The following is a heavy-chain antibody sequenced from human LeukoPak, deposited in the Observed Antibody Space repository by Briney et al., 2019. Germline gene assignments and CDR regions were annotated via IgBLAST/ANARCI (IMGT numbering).Heavy chain of an antibody. CDR1: GGSISSGGYS. V-gene: IGHV4-30-2*03. CDR2: IYHSGST. CDR3: ARQEGPGPGIAAFLTDY. Sequence: SETLSLTCAVSGGSISSGGYSWSWIRQPPGKGLEWIGYIYHSGSTYYNPSLKSRVTISVDTSKNQFSLKLSSVTAADTAVYYCARQEGPGPGIAAFLTDYWGQGTLVTVSS. J-gene: IGHJ4*02. D-gene: IGHD6-25*01.